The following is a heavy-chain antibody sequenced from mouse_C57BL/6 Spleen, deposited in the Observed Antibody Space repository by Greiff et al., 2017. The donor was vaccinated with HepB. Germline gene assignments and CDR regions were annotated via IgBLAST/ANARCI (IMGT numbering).Heavy chain of an antibody. CDR2: INPNNGGT. V-gene: IGHV1-18*01. J-gene: IGHJ4*01. CDR1: GYTFTDYN. CDR3: ARTGLLRSYAMDY. Sequence: VQLKESGPELVKPGASVKIPCKASGYTFTDYNMDWVKQSHGKSLEWIGDINPNNGGTIYNQKFKGKATLTVDKSSSTAYMELRSLTSEDTAVYYCARTGLLRSYAMDYWGQGTSVTVSS. D-gene: IGHD2-3*01.